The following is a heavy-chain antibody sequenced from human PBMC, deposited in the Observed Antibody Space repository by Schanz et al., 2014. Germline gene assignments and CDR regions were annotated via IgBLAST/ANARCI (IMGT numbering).Heavy chain of an antibody. Sequence: EVQLVESGGGLVKPGGSLRLSCAASGFTFSTYYMNWVRQAPGKGLEWVSSISSSSSYISYADSVKGRFTISRDNAKNSLYLQMNSLRAEDTAVYYCAKQHGVIQQVSDYWGQGILVTVSS. CDR2: ISSSSSYI. J-gene: IGHJ4*02. CDR1: GFTFSTYY. D-gene: IGHD3-22*01. V-gene: IGHV3-21*02. CDR3: AKQHGVIQQVSDY.